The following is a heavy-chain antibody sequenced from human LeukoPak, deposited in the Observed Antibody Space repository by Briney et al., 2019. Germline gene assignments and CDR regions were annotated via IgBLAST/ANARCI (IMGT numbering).Heavy chain of an antibody. CDR3: ARHISSGSYPKPLDY. CDR1: GDSISSYY. V-gene: IGHV4-39*01. J-gene: IGHJ4*02. CDR2: IYYSGST. Sequence: PSETLSLTCTVSGDSISSYYWSWIRQPPGKGLEWIGSIYYSGSTYYNPSLKSRVTISVDTSKNQFSLKLSSVTAADTAVYYCARHISSGSYPKPLDYWGQGTLVTVSS. D-gene: IGHD1-26*01.